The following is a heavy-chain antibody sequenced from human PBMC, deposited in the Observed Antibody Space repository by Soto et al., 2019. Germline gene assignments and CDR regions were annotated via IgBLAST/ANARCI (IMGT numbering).Heavy chain of an antibody. V-gene: IGHV3-15*07. CDR1: GFTFSNAW. CDR2: IKSKTDGGTT. J-gene: IGHJ4*02. CDR3: TTDNRISGSYAPYFDY. D-gene: IGHD1-26*01. Sequence: GGSLRLSCAASGFTFSNAWMNWVRQAPGKGLEWVGRIKSKTDGGTTDYAAPVKGRFTISRDDSKNTPYLQMNSLKTEDTAVYYCTTDNRISGSYAPYFDYWGQGTLVTVSS.